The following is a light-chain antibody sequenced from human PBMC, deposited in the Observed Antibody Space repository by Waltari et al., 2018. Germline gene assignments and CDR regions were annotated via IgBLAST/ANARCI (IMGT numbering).Light chain of an antibody. CDR1: SSDVGGYNY. CDR2: DVT. CDR3: DSYTSSVTRI. Sequence: QSALTQPASVSGSPGQSITISCTGTSSDVGGYNYVAWFQQYPGKAPKLLIYDVTNRFAGVSNRFSGSKSGNTASLTISGLQAEDEADYYCDSYTSSVTRIFGTGTKVIVL. J-gene: IGLJ1*01. V-gene: IGLV2-14*03.